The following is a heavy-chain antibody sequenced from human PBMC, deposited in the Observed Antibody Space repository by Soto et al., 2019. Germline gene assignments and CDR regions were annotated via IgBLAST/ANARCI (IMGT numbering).Heavy chain of an antibody. D-gene: IGHD5-18*01. CDR3: TSHHRAICDS. J-gene: IGHJ4*02. V-gene: IGHV3-23*01. CDR2: ISANGRTT. Sequence: GGSLRLSCAASGFAFSSFDMSWVRQAPGKGLEWVSAISANGRTTPYTDSVRGRFTISRDNFRNTVDLQMHSLRAEDTAVYYCTSHHRAICDSWGRGTLVTVSS. CDR1: GFAFSSFD.